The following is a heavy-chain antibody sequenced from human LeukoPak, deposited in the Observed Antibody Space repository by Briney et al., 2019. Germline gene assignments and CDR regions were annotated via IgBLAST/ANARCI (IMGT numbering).Heavy chain of an antibody. Sequence: ASVKVSCKASRYTFTSYDINWVRQATGQGLEWMGWMNPNSGNTGYAQKFQGRVTMTRSTSINTAYMELNSLTSEDTAVYYCARSRVGARRRIDYWDQGTLVTVSS. D-gene: IGHD1-26*01. J-gene: IGHJ4*02. CDR1: RYTFTSYD. CDR3: ARSRVGARRRIDY. CDR2: MNPNSGNT. V-gene: IGHV1-8*01.